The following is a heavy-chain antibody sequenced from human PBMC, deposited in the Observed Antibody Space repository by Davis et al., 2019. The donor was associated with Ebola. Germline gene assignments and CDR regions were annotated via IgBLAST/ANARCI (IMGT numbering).Heavy chain of an antibody. CDR3: ARSPAGVGLWFDP. Sequence: ASVKVSCKASGYTFTGYFMHWVRQAPGQGLEWMGWINPNSGGTNYAQKFQGWVTMTTDTSTSTAYMELRSLRSDDTAVYYCARSPAGVGLWFDPWGQGTLVTVYS. V-gene: IGHV1-2*04. CDR1: GYTFTGYF. D-gene: IGHD3-22*01. J-gene: IGHJ5*02. CDR2: INPNSGGT.